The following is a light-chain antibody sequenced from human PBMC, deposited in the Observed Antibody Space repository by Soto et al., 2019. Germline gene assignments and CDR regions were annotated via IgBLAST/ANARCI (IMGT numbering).Light chain of an antibody. Sequence: QSALTQPPAVSGAPGQRVTISCTGCSSNIGAGCEVHWYQHLPGKAPKLLIYGNTNRPSGVPDRFSGSKSGTSASLAITGLQAEDAADYYCQSYDSSLSASYVFGGGTKVTVL. V-gene: IGLV1-40*01. J-gene: IGLJ1*01. CDR3: QSYDSSLSASYV. CDR1: SSNIGAGCE. CDR2: GNT.